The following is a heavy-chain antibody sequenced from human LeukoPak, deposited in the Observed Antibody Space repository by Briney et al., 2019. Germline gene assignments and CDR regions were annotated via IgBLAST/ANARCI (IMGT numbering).Heavy chain of an antibody. CDR3: ARLPQSFVGASPFDF. D-gene: IGHD3-16*01. CDR1: GFTFSDYA. V-gene: IGHV3-21*01. CDR2: ISGSSSFI. J-gene: IGHJ4*02. Sequence: GGSLRLSFAASGFTFSDYAMTWVRQAPGKGLEWVSSISGSSSFIYYTYSVQGRFTVSRDNAENSLFLQMDSLKAEDTAVYYCARLPQSFVGASPFDFWGQGTLVTVSS.